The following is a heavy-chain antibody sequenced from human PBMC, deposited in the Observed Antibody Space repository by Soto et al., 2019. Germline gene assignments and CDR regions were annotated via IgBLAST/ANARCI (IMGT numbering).Heavy chain of an antibody. V-gene: IGHV3-20*01. CDR2: INWNGGIT. J-gene: IGHJ4*02. Sequence: GGSLRLSCAASGFTFDDYGMSWVRQAPGKGLEWVSGINWNGGITGYADSVKGRFTISRDNAKNSLYLQMNSLRAEDTALYHCARVGYCSSTSCYAGGFDYWGQGTLVTVSS. CDR3: ARVGYCSSTSCYAGGFDY. CDR1: GFTFDDYG. D-gene: IGHD2-2*01.